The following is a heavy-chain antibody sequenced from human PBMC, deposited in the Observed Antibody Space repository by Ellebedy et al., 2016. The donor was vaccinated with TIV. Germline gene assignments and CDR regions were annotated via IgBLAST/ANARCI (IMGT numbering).Heavy chain of an antibody. J-gene: IGHJ4*02. V-gene: IGHV1-18*04. Sequence: AASVKVSCKAAGYTFNSYAISWVRQAPGQGLEWMGWISAYNAHTNYAQKFQGRVIMTTDTSTSTAYMELRNLRSDDTALYYCARGWVDYWGQGTLVTVSS. CDR3: ARGWVDY. D-gene: IGHD1-26*01. CDR2: ISAYNAHT. CDR1: GYTFNSYA.